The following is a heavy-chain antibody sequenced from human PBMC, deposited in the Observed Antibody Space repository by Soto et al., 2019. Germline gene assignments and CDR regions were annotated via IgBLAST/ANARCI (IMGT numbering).Heavy chain of an antibody. CDR1: GDSITDYY. Sequence: SETLSLTCTVSGDSITDYYWSWIRQSPGKGLEWIGYIYYSGSASYNPSLKSRVTISVDTSKNQFSLKMTSVTAADTAVYYCARGRCNWFDPWGQGTLVTVSS. CDR2: IYYSGSA. V-gene: IGHV4-59*01. CDR3: ARGRCNWFDP. J-gene: IGHJ5*02.